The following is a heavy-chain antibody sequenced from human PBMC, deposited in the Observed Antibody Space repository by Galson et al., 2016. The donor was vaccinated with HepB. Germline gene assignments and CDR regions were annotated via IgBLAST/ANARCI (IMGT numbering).Heavy chain of an antibody. Sequence: TLSLTCTVSGASINASNWWTWVRQSPGKGLEWIGEIFHTGTSNNNPFLNSRFTLSIDKSNNQFSLNITSITAADTAVYYCSRAAVVPGARMFFDPWGQGTLVTVSS. V-gene: IGHV4-4*02. D-gene: IGHD2-2*01. CDR1: GASINASNW. CDR2: IFHTGTS. CDR3: SRAAVVPGARMFFDP. J-gene: IGHJ5*02.